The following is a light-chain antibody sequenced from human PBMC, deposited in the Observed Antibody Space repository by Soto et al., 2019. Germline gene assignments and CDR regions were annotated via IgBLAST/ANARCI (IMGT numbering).Light chain of an antibody. J-gene: IGLJ1*01. CDR2: KND. Sequence: QSVLTQPPSASGTPGQNVSISCSGGPSNIGSNSVNWLQQLPGAAPKLLIYKNDQRPSGVPDRFSASKSGTSASLAFSWLQSEDEADYYCAAWDESQMRVFGSGTKVTVL. V-gene: IGLV1-44*01. CDR3: AAWDESQMRV. CDR1: PSNIGSNS.